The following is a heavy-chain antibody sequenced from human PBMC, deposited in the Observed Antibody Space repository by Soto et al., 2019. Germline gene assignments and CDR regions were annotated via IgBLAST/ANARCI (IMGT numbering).Heavy chain of an antibody. CDR2: INTDGSST. J-gene: IGHJ3*02. V-gene: IGHV3-74*01. CDR1: GLTFRSYW. Sequence: GESLKISCAASGLTFRSYWMHWVRQAPGKGLVWVSRINTDGSSTTYADSVKGRFTISRDNAKNTLYLQMNSLRAEDTAVYYCICMVRGVRWDAFDIWGQGTMVTVSS. CDR3: ICMVRGVRWDAFDI. D-gene: IGHD3-10*01.